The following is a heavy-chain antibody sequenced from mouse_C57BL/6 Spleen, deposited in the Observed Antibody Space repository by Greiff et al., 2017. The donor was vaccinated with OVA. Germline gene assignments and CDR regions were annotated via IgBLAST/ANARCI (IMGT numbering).Heavy chain of an antibody. D-gene: IGHD3-2*02. CDR2: IYPGSGST. V-gene: IGHV1-55*01. Sequence: VKLQQPGAELVKPGASVKMSCKASGYTFTSYWITWVKQRPGQGLEWIGDIYPGSGSTDYNEKFKSKATLTVDTSSSTAYMQLSSLTSEDSAVYYCEKDSSGYGDYWGQGTTLTVSS. J-gene: IGHJ2*01. CDR1: GYTFTSYW. CDR3: EKDSSGYGDY.